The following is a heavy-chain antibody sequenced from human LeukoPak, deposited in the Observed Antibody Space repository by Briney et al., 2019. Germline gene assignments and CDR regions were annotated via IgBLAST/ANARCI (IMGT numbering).Heavy chain of an antibody. CDR1: GFTFSSYW. V-gene: IGHV3-7*01. CDR2: IKQDGSEK. Sequence: HPGGPLRLSCAASGFTFSSYWMSGVRQAPGKGLEWVANIKQDGSEKYYVDSVKGRFTISRDNAKNSLYLQMKSLRAEDTAVYYCARVVSDCYDSSCYYDWSQGTLVTVSS. CDR3: ARVVSDCYDSSCYYD. D-gene: IGHD3-22*01. J-gene: IGHJ4*02.